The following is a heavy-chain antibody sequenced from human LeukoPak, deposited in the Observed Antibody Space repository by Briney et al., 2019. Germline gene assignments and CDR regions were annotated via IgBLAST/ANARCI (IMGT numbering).Heavy chain of an antibody. D-gene: IGHD1-26*01. CDR3: AKDSSLVGATYYFYYYMDV. CDR1: GFTFSSYG. CDR2: ISYDGSNK. J-gene: IGHJ6*03. Sequence: PGGSLRLSCAASGFTFSSYGMHWVRQAPGKGLEWVAVISYDGSNKYYADSVKGRFTISRDNSKNTLYLQMNSLRAEDTAMYYCAKDSSLVGATYYFYYYMDVWGKGTTVTVSS. V-gene: IGHV3-30*18.